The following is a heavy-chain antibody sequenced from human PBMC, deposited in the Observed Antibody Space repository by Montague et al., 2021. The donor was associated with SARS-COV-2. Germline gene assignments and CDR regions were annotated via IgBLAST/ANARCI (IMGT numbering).Heavy chain of an antibody. CDR2: INHSGST. J-gene: IGHJ6*02. D-gene: IGHD2-2*01. CDR3: TREGYQVLWSDYYYYGMDV. Sequence: SETRSLTCAVCGGSFCNYSWIYIRQPPGKGLEWIWEINHSGSTNYNPSLKSRVTISVDTSKNQFSLKLSSVTAADTAVYYCTREGYQVLWSDYYYYGMDVWGQGTTVTVSS. V-gene: IGHV4-34*01. CDR1: GGSFCNYS.